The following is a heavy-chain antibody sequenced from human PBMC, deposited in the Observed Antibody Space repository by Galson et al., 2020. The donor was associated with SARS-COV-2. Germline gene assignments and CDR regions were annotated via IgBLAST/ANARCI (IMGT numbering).Heavy chain of an antibody. V-gene: IGHV3-7*05. CDR1: GWPFSVSW. CDR3: ARVSNKNAMDV. J-gene: IGHJ6*02. CDR2: IREGGSEK. Sequence: TGGSLRLSCAVSGWPFSVSWMNWVRQAPGKGLEWVATIREGGSEKFYVDSVKGRFTISRDNAKNSLYLQMNNLRAEDTAMYYCARVSNKNAMDVWGQGTGVTVSS. D-gene: IGHD2-8*01.